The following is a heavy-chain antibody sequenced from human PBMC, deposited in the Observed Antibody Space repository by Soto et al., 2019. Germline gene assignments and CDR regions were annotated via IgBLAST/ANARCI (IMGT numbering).Heavy chain of an antibody. V-gene: IGHV3-74*01. CDR1: GFTFTNYW. CDR2: INGDGTTT. D-gene: IGHD3-10*01. J-gene: IGHJ6*02. CDR3: ARGKRGHYGRDV. Sequence: VQLVESGGGLLQPGGSLRLSCAASGFTFTNYWIHWVRQAPGKGLMWISRINGDGTTTNYADSVKGRFTISRDSARNTVYLQVNSLRVEDTALYYCARGKRGHYGRDVWGQGTTVTVSS.